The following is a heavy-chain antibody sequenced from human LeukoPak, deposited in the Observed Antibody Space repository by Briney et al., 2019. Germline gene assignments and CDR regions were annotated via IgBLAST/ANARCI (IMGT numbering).Heavy chain of an antibody. D-gene: IGHD3-10*02. CDR1: GFTFSYFY. CDR2: ISSSGSTI. Sequence: GGSLRLSCAASGFTFSYFYMSWIRQAPGKGLEWVSYISSSGSTIFYADSVKGRFTISRDNAKNSLYLQMNSLRAEDTAVYYCAELGITMIGGVWGKGTTVTISS. V-gene: IGHV3-11*04. J-gene: IGHJ6*04. CDR3: AELGITMIGGV.